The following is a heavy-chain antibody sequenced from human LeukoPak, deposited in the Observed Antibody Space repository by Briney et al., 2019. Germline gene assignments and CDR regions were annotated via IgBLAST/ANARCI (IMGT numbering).Heavy chain of an antibody. CDR2: ISDSGSST. J-gene: IGHJ4*02. Sequence: GGSLRPSCSASGFTFSSYWMSWVRQAPGKGLEWVSAISDSGSSTNYADSVKGRFTISRDSSKNTLYLQMNSLRADDTAIYYCAKGRTDLDYWGQGTLVTVSS. CDR3: AKGRTDLDY. CDR1: GFTFSSYW. D-gene: IGHD2-2*01. V-gene: IGHV3-23*01.